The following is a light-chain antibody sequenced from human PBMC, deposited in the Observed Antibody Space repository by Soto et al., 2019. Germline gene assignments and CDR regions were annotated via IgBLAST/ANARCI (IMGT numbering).Light chain of an antibody. J-gene: IGKJ1*01. V-gene: IGKV3-20*01. CDR3: QQYKFSPT. CDR1: QDIKSAF. Sequence: EVVLTQSPGTLSLSPGETATLSCRASQDIKSAFLSWYQQRPGQAPRLLISGASNRAAGIPDRFSGSGSGTDFTLTISSLEPGDLAVYFCQQYKFSPTFGQGTKVDIK. CDR2: GAS.